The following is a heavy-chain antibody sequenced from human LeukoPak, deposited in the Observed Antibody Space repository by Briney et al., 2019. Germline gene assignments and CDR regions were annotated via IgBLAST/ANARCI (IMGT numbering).Heavy chain of an antibody. J-gene: IGHJ4*02. CDR1: GGSISSYY. V-gene: IGHV4-59*01. CDR3: ATGQLWLQY. CDR2: IYYSGST. D-gene: IGHD5-18*01. Sequence: SETPSLTCTVSGGSISSYYWSWIRQPPGKGLEWIGYIYYSGSTSYNPSLKSRVTISVDTSKNQFSLKLTSVIAADTAVYYFATGQLWLQYWGQGTLVTVSS.